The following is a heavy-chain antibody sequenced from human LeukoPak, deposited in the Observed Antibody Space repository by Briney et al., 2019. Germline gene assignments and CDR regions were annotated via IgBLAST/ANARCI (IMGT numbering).Heavy chain of an antibody. CDR2: IYTSGST. J-gene: IGHJ5*02. Sequence: PSETLSLTCTVSGGSISGYYWNWIRQLAGKGLEWIGRIYTSGSTDFNPSLKSRVTMSVDTSKNQFSLKLSSVTAADTAMYYCAKLYSWNNVFDPWGQGTLVTVSS. D-gene: IGHD1/OR15-1a*01. CDR1: GGSISGYY. CDR3: AKLYSWNNVFDP. V-gene: IGHV4-4*07.